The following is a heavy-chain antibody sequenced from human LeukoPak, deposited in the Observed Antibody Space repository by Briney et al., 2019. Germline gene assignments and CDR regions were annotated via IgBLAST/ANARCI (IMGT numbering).Heavy chain of an antibody. Sequence: KASDTLSLTCAVSGYSISSSNWWGWIRPPPGKGLEWIGYIYYSGSTYYNPSLKSRVTMSVDTSKSQFSLKLSSVTAVDTAVYYCARGYDFFDPWGQGTLVTVSS. CDR2: IYYSGST. CDR1: GYSISSSNW. D-gene: IGHD3-3*01. V-gene: IGHV4-28*01. J-gene: IGHJ5*02. CDR3: ARGYDFFDP.